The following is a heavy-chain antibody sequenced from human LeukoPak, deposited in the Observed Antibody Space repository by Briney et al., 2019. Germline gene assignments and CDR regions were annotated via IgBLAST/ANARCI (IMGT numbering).Heavy chain of an antibody. CDR3: ARGSDTAAGLY. CDR1: GGSFSGYY. CDR2: INHSGST. D-gene: IGHD6-13*01. V-gene: IGHV4-34*01. J-gene: IGHJ4*02. Sequence: SETLSLTCAVYGGSFSGYYRSWIRQPPGKGLEWIGEINHSGSTNYNPSLKSRVSISVDSSKNQSSLKVSSVTAADTAVYYCARGSDTAAGLYWGQGTLVTVSS.